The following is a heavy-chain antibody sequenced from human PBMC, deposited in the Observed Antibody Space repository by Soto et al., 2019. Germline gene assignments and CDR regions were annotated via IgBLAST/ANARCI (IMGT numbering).Heavy chain of an antibody. D-gene: IGHD5-12*01. Sequence: PGGSLRLSCAASGFTFSSYGMHWVRQAPGKGLEWVAVIWYDGSNKYYADSVKGRFTISRDNSKNTLYLQMNSLRAEDTAVYYCAREMATIIGSPNWFDPWGQGTLVTVSS. CDR1: GFTFSSYG. V-gene: IGHV3-33*08. CDR3: AREMATIIGSPNWFDP. J-gene: IGHJ5*02. CDR2: IWYDGSNK.